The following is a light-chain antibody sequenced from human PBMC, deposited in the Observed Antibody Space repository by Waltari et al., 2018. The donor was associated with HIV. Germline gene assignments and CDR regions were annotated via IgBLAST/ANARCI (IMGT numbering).Light chain of an antibody. V-gene: IGLV2-11*01. CDR2: DVT. J-gene: IGLJ3*02. CDR1: SSDVGAYNY. Sequence: QSALTQPRSVSGSPGQSVTISCTGTSSDVGAYNYVSWYQQHPGKAPTLIIYDVTRRPSGLPDRFSGSNSGNPASLTISGLQAEDEADYYCCSYAGNYTGVFGGGTKLTVL. CDR3: CSYAGNYTGV.